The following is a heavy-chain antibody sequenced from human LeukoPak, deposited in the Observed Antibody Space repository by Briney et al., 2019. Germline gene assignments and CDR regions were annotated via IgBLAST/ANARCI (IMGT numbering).Heavy chain of an antibody. CDR2: INPNSGGT. V-gene: IGHV1-2*02. CDR3: ASRYSYGSRGIDY. D-gene: IGHD5-18*01. J-gene: IGHJ4*02. CDR1: GGTFSSYA. Sequence: GASVKVSCKASGGTFSSYAISWVRQAPGQGLVWMGWINPNSGGTNYAQKFQGRVTMTRDTSISTAYMELSRLRSDDTAVYYCASRYSYGSRGIDYWGQGTLVTVSS.